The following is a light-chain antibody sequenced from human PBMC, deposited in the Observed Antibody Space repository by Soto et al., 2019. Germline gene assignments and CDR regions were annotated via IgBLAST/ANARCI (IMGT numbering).Light chain of an antibody. CDR3: QQYDSYRT. Sequence: DIQMTQSPSTLSASVGDRVTITCRPSQSVSTWLAWYQQKSGKAPKLLIYDVSNLESGVPSRFSGSGSGTEFSLTIRGLQPDDFATYYCQQYDSYRTFGQGTKV. CDR1: QSVSTW. J-gene: IGKJ1*01. CDR2: DVS. V-gene: IGKV1-5*01.